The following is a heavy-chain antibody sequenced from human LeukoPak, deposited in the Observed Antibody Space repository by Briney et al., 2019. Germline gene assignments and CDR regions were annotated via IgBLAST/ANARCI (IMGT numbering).Heavy chain of an antibody. D-gene: IGHD3-3*01. V-gene: IGHV4-59*01. CDR3: ARSNSYDCFDY. CDR2: IYYSGST. Sequence: SETPSLTCTVSGGSISSYYWSWIRQPPGKGLEWIGYIYYSGSTNYNPSLKSRVTISVDTSKNQFSLKLSSVTAADTAVYYCARSNSYDCFDYWGQGTLVTVSS. J-gene: IGHJ4*02. CDR1: GGSISSYY.